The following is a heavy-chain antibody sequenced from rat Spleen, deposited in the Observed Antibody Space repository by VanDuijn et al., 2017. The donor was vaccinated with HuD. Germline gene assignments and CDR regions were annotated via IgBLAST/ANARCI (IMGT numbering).Heavy chain of an antibody. Sequence: EVQLVESDGGLVQPGRSLKLSCAASGFTFSDYYMAWVRQAPTKGLEWVATINYDGSNTYYRDSVKGRFTISRDNAKSTLYLQMDSLRSEDTATYYCARLNYYYDGSYYYYFDYWGQGVMVTVSS. V-gene: IGHV5-29*01. CDR1: GFTFSDYY. CDR3: ARLNYYYDGSYYYYFDY. D-gene: IGHD1-12*02. J-gene: IGHJ2*01. CDR2: INYDGSNT.